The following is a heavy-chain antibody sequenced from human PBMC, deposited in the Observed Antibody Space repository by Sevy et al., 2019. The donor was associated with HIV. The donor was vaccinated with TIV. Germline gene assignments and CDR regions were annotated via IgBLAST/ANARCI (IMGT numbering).Heavy chain of an antibody. D-gene: IGHD2-2*01. V-gene: IGHV3-23*01. J-gene: IGHJ6*02. CDR2: ISRSGGST. CDR1: GFTFSRYS. Sequence: GGSLRLSCAASGFTFSRYSMNWVRQAPGKGLEWVSSISRSGGSTYYADSVKGRFTISRDNSKNTLYLQMNSLRAEDTAVYYCAKVDVVVPVADYGMDVWGQGTTVTVSS. CDR3: AKVDVVVPVADYGMDV.